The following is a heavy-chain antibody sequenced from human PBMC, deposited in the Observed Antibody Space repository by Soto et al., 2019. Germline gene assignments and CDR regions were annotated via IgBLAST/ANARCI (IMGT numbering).Heavy chain of an antibody. CDR2: INHSGST. CDR3: ASLQDIVVVPAALDAFDI. Sequence: SETLSLTCAVYGGSFSGYYWSWIRQPPGKGLEWIGEINHSGSTNYNPSLKSRVTISVDTSKNQFSLKLSSVTAADTAVYYCASLQDIVVVPAALDAFDIWGQGTMVTVSS. J-gene: IGHJ3*02. D-gene: IGHD2-2*01. CDR1: GGSFSGYY. V-gene: IGHV4-34*01.